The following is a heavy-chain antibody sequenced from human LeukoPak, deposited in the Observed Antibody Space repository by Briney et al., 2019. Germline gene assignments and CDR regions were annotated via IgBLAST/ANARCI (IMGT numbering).Heavy chain of an antibody. V-gene: IGHV4-39*01. D-gene: IGHD6-13*01. Sequence: SETLSLTCTVSGGSISSSNHYWGWIRQSPGKGLEWIGSMYYSGSTYYNPSLKSRVTISVDTSKNQFSLKLTSVTAADTAVYYCARRESLATAGTYYFDYWGQGTLVTVPS. CDR2: MYYSGST. J-gene: IGHJ4*02. CDR1: GGSISSSNHY. CDR3: ARRESLATAGTYYFDY.